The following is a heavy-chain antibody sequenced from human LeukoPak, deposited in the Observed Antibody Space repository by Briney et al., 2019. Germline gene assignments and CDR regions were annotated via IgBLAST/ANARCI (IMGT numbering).Heavy chain of an antibody. V-gene: IGHV4-61*01. Sequence: PSETLSLTCTVSGGSISINSYYWAWIRQPPGKGLEWIGYSYYSGSTNYNPSLKSRLTISVDTSKNQFSLKLSSVTAADTAVYYCARELPHYDILTGYFRDSTKGDAFDIWGQGTMVTVSS. CDR2: SYYSGST. CDR1: GGSISINSYY. D-gene: IGHD3-9*01. CDR3: ARELPHYDILTGYFRDSTKGDAFDI. J-gene: IGHJ3*02.